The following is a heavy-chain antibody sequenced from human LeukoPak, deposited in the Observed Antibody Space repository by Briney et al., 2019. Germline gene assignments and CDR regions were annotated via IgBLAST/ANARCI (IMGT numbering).Heavy chain of an antibody. CDR2: IYYSGST. D-gene: IGHD2-15*01. CDR3: ARVRRYCSGGSCSRNWFDP. J-gene: IGHJ5*02. Sequence: SETLSLTCTVSGASISSYYWSWIRQPPGKGLEWIGYIYYSGSTNYNPSLKSRVTISVDTSKNQFSLKLSSVTAADTAVYYCARVRRYCSGGSCSRNWFDPWGQGTLVTVSS. CDR1: GASISSYY. V-gene: IGHV4-59*01.